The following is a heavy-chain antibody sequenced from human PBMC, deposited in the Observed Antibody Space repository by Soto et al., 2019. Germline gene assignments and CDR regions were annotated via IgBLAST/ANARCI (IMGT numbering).Heavy chain of an antibody. D-gene: IGHD3-10*01. CDR2: ISGSGGST. V-gene: IGHV3-23*01. CDR1: GFTFSSYA. CDR3: AKDTAMVRGDDAFDI. J-gene: IGHJ3*02. Sequence: GGSLRLSCAASGFTFSSYAMSWVGQAPGKGLEWVSAISGSGGSTYYADPVKGRFTISRDNSKTTLYLQMNSLRAEDTAVYYCAKDTAMVRGDDAFDIWGQGTMVTVSS.